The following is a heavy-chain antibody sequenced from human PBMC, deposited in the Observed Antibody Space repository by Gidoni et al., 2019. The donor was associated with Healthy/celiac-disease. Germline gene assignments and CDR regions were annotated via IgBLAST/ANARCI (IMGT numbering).Heavy chain of an antibody. D-gene: IGHD2-8*01. CDR2: INHSGST. Sequence: QVQLQQWGAGLLKPSETLSLTCAVYGGSFSGYYWSWIRQPPWKGLEWIGEINHSGSTNYNPSLKSRVTISVDTSKNQFSLKLSSVTAADTAVYYCARGRDVLMVYAIMSWFDPWGQGTLVTVSS. CDR1: GGSFSGYY. J-gene: IGHJ5*02. V-gene: IGHV4-34*01. CDR3: ARGRDVLMVYAIMSWFDP.